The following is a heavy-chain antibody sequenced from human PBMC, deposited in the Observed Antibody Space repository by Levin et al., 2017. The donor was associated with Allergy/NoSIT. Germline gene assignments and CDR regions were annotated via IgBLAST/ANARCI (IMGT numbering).Heavy chain of an antibody. J-gene: IGHJ4*02. CDR2: IYYSGST. V-gene: IGHV4-31*03. D-gene: IGHD1-7*01. CDR3: ARGYNWNYVGRIFDY. CDR1: GGSISSGGYY. Sequence: PSETLSLTCTVSGGSISSGGYYWSWIRQHPGKGLEWIGYIYYSGSTYYNPSLKSRVTISVDTSKNQFSLKLSSVTAADTAVYYCARGYNWNYVGRIFDYWGQGTLVTVSS.